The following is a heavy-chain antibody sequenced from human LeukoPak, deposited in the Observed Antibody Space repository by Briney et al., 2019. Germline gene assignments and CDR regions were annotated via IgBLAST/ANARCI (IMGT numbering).Heavy chain of an antibody. V-gene: IGHV1-46*01. Sequence: GSVKVSCKASGYTFTGYYIHWVRQAPGQGLEWMGIINASGGSTSYAQKFQGRVTMTRDTSTSTVYMELSSLRSEDTAIYYCARVGCGGDCYADSFDIWGQGTMVTVSS. CDR1: GYTFTGYY. D-gene: IGHD2-21*02. CDR3: ARVGCGGDCYADSFDI. J-gene: IGHJ3*02. CDR2: INASGGST.